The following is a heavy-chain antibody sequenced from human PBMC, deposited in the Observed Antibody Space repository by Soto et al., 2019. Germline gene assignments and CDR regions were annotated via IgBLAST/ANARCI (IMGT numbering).Heavy chain of an antibody. D-gene: IGHD6-13*01. Sequence: QVQLQQWGAGLLKPSETLSLTCAVYGGSCSGYYWSWIRQPPGKGLEWIGEINHSGSTNYNPSLTSRVTRSVDSSTNQFSLQLSSVTAADTAGYYCARPGGAAGTGLRGWFDPWGQGTLVTVSS. J-gene: IGHJ5*02. CDR1: GGSCSGYY. CDR2: INHSGST. CDR3: ARPGGAAGTGLRGWFDP. V-gene: IGHV4-34*01.